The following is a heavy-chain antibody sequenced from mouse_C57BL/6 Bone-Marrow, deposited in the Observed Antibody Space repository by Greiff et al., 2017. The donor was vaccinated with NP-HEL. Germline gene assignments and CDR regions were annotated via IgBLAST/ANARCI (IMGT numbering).Heavy chain of an antibody. J-gene: IGHJ1*03. CDR2: IYPRSGNT. CDR3: ARSRGNYYGSSFYWYFDV. Sequence: VQLQQSGAELARPGASVKLSCKASGYTFTSYGISWVKQRTGQGLEWIGEIYPRSGNTYYNEKFKGKATLTADKSSSTAYMELRSLTSEDSAVYFCARSRGNYYGSSFYWYFDVWGTGTTVTVSS. V-gene: IGHV1-81*01. D-gene: IGHD1-1*01. CDR1: GYTFTSYG.